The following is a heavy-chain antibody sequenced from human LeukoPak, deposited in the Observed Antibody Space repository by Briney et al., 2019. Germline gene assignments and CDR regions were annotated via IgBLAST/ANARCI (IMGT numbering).Heavy chain of an antibody. V-gene: IGHV4-59*01. D-gene: IGHD2-2*02. Sequence: SETLSLTCTVSGGSISSYYWSWIRQPPGKGLEWIGYIYYSGSINYNPSLKSRVTISVDTSKNQFSLKLSSVTAADTAVYYCARGPATAIPGPFDYWGQGTLVTVSS. CDR3: ARGPATAIPGPFDY. J-gene: IGHJ4*02. CDR2: IYYSGSI. CDR1: GGSISSYY.